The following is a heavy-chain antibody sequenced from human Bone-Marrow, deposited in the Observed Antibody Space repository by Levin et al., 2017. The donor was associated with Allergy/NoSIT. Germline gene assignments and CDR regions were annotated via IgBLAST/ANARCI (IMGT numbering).Heavy chain of an antibody. CDR1: GFTFGDYA. Sequence: AGGSLRLSCGASGFTFGDYAMHWVRQAPGRCLEWVAVISFDGSRKRYGDSVKGRFTISRDSSKNTLYLQKNSLRSDDTAVYYCARVSAAHKFYYYAMDVWGQGTRVTVSS. V-gene: IGHV3-30*04. CDR3: ARVSAAHKFYYYAMDV. CDR2: ISFDGSRK. J-gene: IGHJ6*02. D-gene: IGHD6-13*01.